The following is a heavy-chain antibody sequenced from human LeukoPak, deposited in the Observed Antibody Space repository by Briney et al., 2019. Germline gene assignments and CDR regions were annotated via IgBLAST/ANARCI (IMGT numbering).Heavy chain of an antibody. CDR2: INHSGRT. Sequence: KSSETLSLTCAVYGGSFSGYYWSWIRQPPGKGLEGRGEINHSGRTNYNPSLKRRVTISVDTSKNQLSLKLSSVPAADTAVYSCARGGFDTYSYGRIDYWGQRTLVTVSS. D-gene: IGHD5-18*01. J-gene: IGHJ4*02. V-gene: IGHV4-34*01. CDR3: ARGGFDTYSYGRIDY. CDR1: GGSFSGYY.